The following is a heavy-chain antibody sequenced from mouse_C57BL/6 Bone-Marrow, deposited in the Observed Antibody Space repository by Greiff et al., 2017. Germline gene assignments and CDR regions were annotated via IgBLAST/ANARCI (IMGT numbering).Heavy chain of an antibody. Sequence: VQLQQSGAELARPGASVKLSCKASGYTFTSYGISWVRQRTGQGLEWIGEIYPRSGNTYYNEKFKGKATLTADKSSSTAYMELRSLTSEDSAVYFCARCYDYYYAMDYWGQGTSVTVSS. V-gene: IGHV1-81*01. CDR1: GYTFTSYG. D-gene: IGHD2-4*01. CDR2: IYPRSGNT. J-gene: IGHJ4*01. CDR3: ARCYDYYYAMDY.